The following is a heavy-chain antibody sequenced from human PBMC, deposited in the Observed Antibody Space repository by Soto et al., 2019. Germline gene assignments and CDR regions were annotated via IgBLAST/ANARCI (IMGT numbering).Heavy chain of an antibody. CDR2: IIPIFGTA. D-gene: IGHD6-19*01. J-gene: IGHJ4*02. Sequence: SVKVSCKASGGTFSSYAISWVRQAPGQGLEWMGGIIPIFGTANYAQKFQGRVTITADESTSTAYMELSSLRSEDTAVYYCARDLGIAVAGTGFDYWGQGTLVTVSS. CDR3: ARDLGIAVAGTGFDY. V-gene: IGHV1-69*13. CDR1: GGTFSSYA.